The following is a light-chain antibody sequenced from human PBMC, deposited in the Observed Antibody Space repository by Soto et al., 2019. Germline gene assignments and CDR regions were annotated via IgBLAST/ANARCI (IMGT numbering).Light chain of an antibody. J-gene: IGKJ3*01. V-gene: IGKV1-27*01. Sequence: DIQMTQSPSSLSAFVGASVTFTCRASQGISNYLAWYHQKPGKVPKLLVYAASTLPSQVPSRISGSGSGTEFTLTIRSLQPEDVRTYYGQHYHSPPLTCGRGTKLEIK. CDR2: AAS. CDR1: QGISNY. CDR3: QHYHSPPLT.